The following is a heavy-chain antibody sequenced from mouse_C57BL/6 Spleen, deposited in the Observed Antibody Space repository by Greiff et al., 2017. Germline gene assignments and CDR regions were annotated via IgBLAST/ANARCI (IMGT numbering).Heavy chain of an antibody. CDR2: SRNKANDYTT. CDR1: GFTFSDFY. V-gene: IGHV7-1*01. J-gene: IGHJ3*01. D-gene: IGHD2-4*01. CDR3: ARDADDHGGFAY. Sequence: EVKLVESGGGLVQSGRSLRLSCATSGFTFSDFYMEWVRQAPGKGLEWIAASRNKANDYTTEYSASVKGRFIVSRDTSQSILYLQMNALRAEDTAIYYCARDADDHGGFAYWGQGTLVTVSA.